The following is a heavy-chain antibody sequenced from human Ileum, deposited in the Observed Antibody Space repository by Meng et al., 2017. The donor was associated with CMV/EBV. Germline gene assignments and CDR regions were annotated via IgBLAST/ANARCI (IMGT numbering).Heavy chain of an antibody. CDR3: SRGADAYKSGRS. J-gene: IGHJ5*02. CDR1: GGSFSNSY. D-gene: IGHD5-24*01. CDR2: IHPSGST. Sequence: QGDGGLLKRSEPLSPTCGVYGGSFSNSYWSWIRHSPWKGLEWIGEIHPSGSTYYNPSLNSRVTMSVDTSKNQFSLNLRSVTAADTAVYYCSRGADAYKSGRSWGQGTLVTVSS. V-gene: IGHV4-34*01.